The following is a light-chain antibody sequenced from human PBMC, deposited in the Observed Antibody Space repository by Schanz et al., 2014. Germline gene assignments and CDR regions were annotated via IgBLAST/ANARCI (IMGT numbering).Light chain of an antibody. CDR1: NSNIGRNV. Sequence: QSVLTQPPSASGTPGQRVTISCSGSNSNIGRNVVNWYQQFPGTAPKLLIHNSDQRPSGVPDRFSASKFGTSASLAISGLQSQDEADYYCAAWDDSLNGWVFGGGTKVTVL. V-gene: IGLV1-44*01. J-gene: IGLJ3*02. CDR3: AAWDDSLNGWV. CDR2: NSD.